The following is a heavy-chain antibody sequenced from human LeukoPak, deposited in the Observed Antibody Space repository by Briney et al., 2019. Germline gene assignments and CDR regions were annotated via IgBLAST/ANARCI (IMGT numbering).Heavy chain of an antibody. V-gene: IGHV3-11*04. Sequence: PGGSLTLSCTGSGFTFSDYYMSWVRQAPGKGLEWLSFISAGGYPIYYADSVRGRFTISRDTAKNSLYLQMNSLRVEDTAVYYCVMTAGPPTDHWGQGALVTVSS. J-gene: IGHJ4*01. CDR3: VMTAGPPTDH. CDR1: GFTFSDYY. CDR2: ISAGGYPI.